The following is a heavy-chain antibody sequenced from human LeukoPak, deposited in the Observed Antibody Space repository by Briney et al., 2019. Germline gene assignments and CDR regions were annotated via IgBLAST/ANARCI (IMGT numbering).Heavy chain of an antibody. CDR1: GLTFSSYA. V-gene: IGHV3-23*01. Sequence: GGSLRLSCAASGLTFSSYAMSWVRQAPGEGLEWVSGISGSGGKTYYADSVKGRFTISRDNSKSTLYLQMNSLRAEDTAVYYCAKINLGPSDYWGQGTLVTVSS. CDR2: ISGSGGKT. J-gene: IGHJ4*02. CDR3: AKINLGPSDY.